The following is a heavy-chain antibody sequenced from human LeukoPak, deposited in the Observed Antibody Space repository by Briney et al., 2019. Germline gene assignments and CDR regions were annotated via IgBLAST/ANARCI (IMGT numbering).Heavy chain of an antibody. D-gene: IGHD3-3*01. CDR3: ARAPEFRFLVSGWFDP. CDR1: GGSFSGYY. V-gene: IGHV4-34*01. CDR2: INHSGST. J-gene: IGHJ5*02. Sequence: SETLSLTCAVYGGSFSGYYWSWIRQPPGKGLEWIGEINHSGSTNYNPSLKSRVTISVDTSKNQFSLKLSSVTAADTAVYYCARAPEFRFLVSGWFDPWGQGTLVTVSS.